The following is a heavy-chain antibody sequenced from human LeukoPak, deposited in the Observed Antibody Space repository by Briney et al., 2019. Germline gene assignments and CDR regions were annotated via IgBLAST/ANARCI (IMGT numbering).Heavy chain of an antibody. V-gene: IGHV3-21*01. CDR3: AREAVAGTRVGY. D-gene: IGHD6-19*01. CDR2: ISSSSSYI. CDR1: EFTFSTYA. Sequence: PGGSLRLSCEASEFTFSTYAMSWVRQAPGKGLEWVSSISSSSSYIYYADSVKGRFTISRDNAKNSLYLQMNSLRAEDTAVYYCAREAVAGTRVGYWGQGTLVTVSS. J-gene: IGHJ4*02.